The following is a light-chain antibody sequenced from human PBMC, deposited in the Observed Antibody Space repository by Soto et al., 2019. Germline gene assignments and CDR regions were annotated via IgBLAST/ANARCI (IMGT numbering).Light chain of an antibody. CDR1: QGIGNA. CDR3: QQYNSYPWT. Sequence: AIPMTQSPSSLSASVGDRVTISCRASQGIGNALGWYQQKPGTPPKVLIYGASNLQSGVRPRFSGSGSGTEFTLTISSLQPDDFATYYCQQYNSYPWTFGQGTKVDI. CDR2: GAS. V-gene: IGKV1-6*02. J-gene: IGKJ1*01.